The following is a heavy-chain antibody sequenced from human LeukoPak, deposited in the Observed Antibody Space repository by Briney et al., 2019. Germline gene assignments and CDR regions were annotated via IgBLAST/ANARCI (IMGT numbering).Heavy chain of an antibody. J-gene: IGHJ4*02. V-gene: IGHV4-59*02. CDR2: IYYLGST. Sequence: SETLSLTCSVSDGSVSSHYWGWIRQPPGKGLEWIGYIYYLGSTNYNPSLKTRVTISVDTSKNQLSLRLNSMTAADTAVYFCARATYYYDTPGYYFDSWAREPWSPFPQ. CDR1: DGSVSSHY. D-gene: IGHD3-22*01. CDR3: ARATYYYDTPGYYFDS.